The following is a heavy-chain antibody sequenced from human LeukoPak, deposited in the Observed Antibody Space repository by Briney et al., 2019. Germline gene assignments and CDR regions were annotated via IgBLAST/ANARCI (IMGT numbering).Heavy chain of an antibody. CDR3: ARGGDWKFDY. CDR1: DASISSDKW. Sequence: SETLSLTCVVSDASISSDKWWTWVRQTPGKGLEWIGEIHPSGRTNYKPSLKSRVSMSVDRSKNQFSLKMTSVTAADTAFYYCARGGDWKFDYRGQGALVTVSS. J-gene: IGHJ4*02. CDR2: IHPSGRT. V-gene: IGHV4-4*02. D-gene: IGHD2-21*02.